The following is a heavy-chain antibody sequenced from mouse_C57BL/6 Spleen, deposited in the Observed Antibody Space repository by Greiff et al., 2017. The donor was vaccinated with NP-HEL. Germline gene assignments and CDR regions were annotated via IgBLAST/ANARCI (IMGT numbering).Heavy chain of an antibody. Sequence: QVQLQESGAELARPGASVKLSCKASGYTFTSYGISWVKQRTGQGLEWIGEIYPRSGNTYYNEKFKGKATLTADKSSSTAYMGLRSQTSEDSAVYFCASDYGSSSDYWGQGTTLTVSS. CDR2: IYPRSGNT. V-gene: IGHV1-81*01. J-gene: IGHJ2*01. CDR1: GYTFTSYG. D-gene: IGHD1-1*01. CDR3: ASDYGSSSDY.